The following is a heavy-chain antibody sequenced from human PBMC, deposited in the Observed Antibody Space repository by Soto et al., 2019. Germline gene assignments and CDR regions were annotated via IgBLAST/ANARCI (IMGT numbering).Heavy chain of an antibody. CDR2: ISSSSTYI. Sequence: SLRLSCAGSGFTFGCFSMTWVRQAPGKGLEWVSSISSSSTYIYYADSVKGRFTISRDDAKNSLFLQMSTLRVEDTAMYYCARGGDTSGSWPRYWGQGTLVTVSS. CDR1: GFTFGCFS. J-gene: IGHJ4*02. D-gene: IGHD3-22*01. CDR3: ARGGDTSGSWPRY. V-gene: IGHV3-21*06.